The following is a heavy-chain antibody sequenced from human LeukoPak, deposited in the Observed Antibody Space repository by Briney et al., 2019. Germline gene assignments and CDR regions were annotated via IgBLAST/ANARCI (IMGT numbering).Heavy chain of an antibody. J-gene: IGHJ5*02. Sequence: GGSLRLSCAASGFTFDYSGFHWVRQAPGKGQEWVAFIRYDGNDKYYAKSVKGRFTISKDTSRNTLYLQMNTLRLEDTAVYYCAKDLMRDRWFGESWGQGTLVTVSS. CDR2: IRYDGNDK. D-gene: IGHD3-10*01. CDR3: AKDLMRDRWFGES. CDR1: GFTFDYSG. V-gene: IGHV3-30*02.